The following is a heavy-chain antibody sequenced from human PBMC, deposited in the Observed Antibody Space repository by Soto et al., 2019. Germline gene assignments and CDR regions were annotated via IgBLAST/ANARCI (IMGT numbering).Heavy chain of an antibody. D-gene: IGHD2-15*01. Sequence: SETLSLTCTVSGGSISSSSYYWGWIRQPPGKGLEWIGSIYYSGSTYYNPSLKSRVTISVDTSKNQFSLKLSSVTAADTAVYYCARFRCSCGSCFSYYYYYMDVWGKGTTVTGSS. J-gene: IGHJ6*03. CDR2: IYYSGST. V-gene: IGHV4-39*01. CDR3: ARFRCSCGSCFSYYYYYMDV. CDR1: GGSISSSSYY.